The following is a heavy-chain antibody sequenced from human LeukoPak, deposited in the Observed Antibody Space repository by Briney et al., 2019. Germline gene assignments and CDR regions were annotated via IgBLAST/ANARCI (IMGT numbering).Heavy chain of an antibody. D-gene: IGHD6-19*01. J-gene: IGHJ4*02. CDR1: GGSISSYY. Sequence: PSETLSLTCTVSGGSISSYYWSWIRQPPGKGLEWIGYIYYSGSTNYNPSLKSRVTISVDTSKNQFSLKLSSVTAADTAVYYCARSRSPPPYRSGLIDYWGQGTLVTVSS. CDR2: IYYSGST. V-gene: IGHV4-59*01. CDR3: ARSRSPPPYRSGLIDY.